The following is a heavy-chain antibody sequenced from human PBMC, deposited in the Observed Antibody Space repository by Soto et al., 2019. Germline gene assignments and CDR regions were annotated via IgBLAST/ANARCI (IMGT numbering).Heavy chain of an antibody. V-gene: IGHV3-74*01. CDR1: GFTFTNYW. CDR2: INPDGSRT. J-gene: IGHJ5*02. Sequence: SQKISCAASGFTFTNYWMHWVRQAPGKGLMWVSRINPDGSRTSYADSVKGRFAISRDNAKNTLYLQMNSLRAEDTAVYYCARVKSGSYDWFDPWGQGTLVTVS. CDR3: ARVKSGSYDWFDP. D-gene: IGHD3-10*01.